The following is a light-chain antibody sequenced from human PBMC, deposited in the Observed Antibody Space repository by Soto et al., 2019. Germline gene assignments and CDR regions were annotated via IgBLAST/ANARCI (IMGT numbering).Light chain of an antibody. CDR3: QQCRNWPIT. Sequence: EIVMTQSPATLSVSPGEGATLSCKASQNVYNNLAWYQQRPGQPPRLLIYDASTRATGISARFSGSGYGPEFTLTISSLQSEDFAGYFCQQCRNWPITFGGGTKVEIK. CDR2: DAS. CDR1: QNVYNN. J-gene: IGKJ4*01. V-gene: IGKV3-15*01.